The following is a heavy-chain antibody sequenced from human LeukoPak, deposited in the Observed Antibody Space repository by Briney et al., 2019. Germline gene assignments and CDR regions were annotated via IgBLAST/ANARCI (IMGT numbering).Heavy chain of an antibody. CDR1: GFTFSNYA. CDR2: ISSNGGST. D-gene: IGHD6-13*01. Sequence: GGSLRLSCAASGFTFSNYAMHWVRQAPGKGLEYVSAISSNGGSTYYANSVKGRFTISRDNSKNALYLQMNSLRAEDTAVYYCAKVPPAGAFDIWGQGTMVTVSS. CDR3: AKVPPAGAFDI. V-gene: IGHV3-64*01. J-gene: IGHJ3*02.